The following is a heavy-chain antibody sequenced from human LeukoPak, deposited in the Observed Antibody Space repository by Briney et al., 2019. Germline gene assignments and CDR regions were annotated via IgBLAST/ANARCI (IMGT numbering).Heavy chain of an antibody. CDR2: ISGSGGRT. D-gene: IGHD6-19*01. CDR3: AKDAVTALAGYYYYMDV. CDR1: GFTFRSYE. J-gene: IGHJ6*03. V-gene: IGHV3-23*01. Sequence: PGGSLRLSCAASGFTFRSYEMNWVRQAPGKGLEWVSGISGSGGRTYYADSVKGRFTISRDNSKNTLYLQMNSLRADDTAVYYCAKDAVTALAGYYYYMDVWGKGTMVTVSS.